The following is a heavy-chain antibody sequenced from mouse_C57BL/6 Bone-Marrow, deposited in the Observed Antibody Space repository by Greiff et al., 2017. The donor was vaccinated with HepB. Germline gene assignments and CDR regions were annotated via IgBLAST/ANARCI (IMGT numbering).Heavy chain of an antibody. J-gene: IGHJ2*01. D-gene: IGHD1-1*01. CDR1: GYTFTSYW. CDR3: ARTLLLRGY. CDR2: IDPSDSYT. V-gene: IGHV1-59*01. Sequence: VQLQQSGAELVRPGTSVKLSCKASGYTFTSYWMHWVKQRPGQGLEWIGVIDPSDSYTNYNQKFKGKATLTVDTSSSTAYMQLSSLTSEDSAVYYCARTLLLRGYWGQGTTLTVSS.